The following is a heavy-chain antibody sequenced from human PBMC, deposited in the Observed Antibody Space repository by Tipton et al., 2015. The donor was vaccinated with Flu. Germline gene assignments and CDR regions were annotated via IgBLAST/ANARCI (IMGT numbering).Heavy chain of an antibody. Sequence: LSLTCAASGFTFSSYGMHWVRQAPGKGLEWVAVISYDGSNKYYADSVKGRFTISRDNSKNTLYLQMNSLRAEDTAVYYCASDYGGNPGLYGMDVWGQGTTVTVSS. J-gene: IGHJ6*02. CDR1: GFTFSSYG. D-gene: IGHD4-23*01. CDR2: ISYDGSNK. CDR3: ASDYGGNPGLYGMDV. V-gene: IGHV3-30*03.